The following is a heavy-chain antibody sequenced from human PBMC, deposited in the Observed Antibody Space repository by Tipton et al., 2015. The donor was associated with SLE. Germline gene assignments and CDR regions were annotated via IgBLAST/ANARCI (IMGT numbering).Heavy chain of an antibody. D-gene: IGHD6-13*01. Sequence: QLVQSGAEVKKPGESLKTSCKASGYNFNTYWIGWVRQMPGKGLKWMAIIYPGDSETKYSPSFQGQITISADKSIRTAYLQWNSLKASDTAMYYCARKSGSSWPDAFDIWGQGTMVTVSS. J-gene: IGHJ3*02. CDR3: ARKSGSSWPDAFDI. CDR1: GYNFNTYW. V-gene: IGHV5-51*03. CDR2: IYPGDSET.